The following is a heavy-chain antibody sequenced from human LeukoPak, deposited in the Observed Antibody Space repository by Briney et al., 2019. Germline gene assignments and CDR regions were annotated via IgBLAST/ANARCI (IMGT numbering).Heavy chain of an antibody. CDR1: GFTFSSYS. D-gene: IGHD3-10*01. V-gene: IGHV3-48*02. CDR2: ISDSGTTI. CDR3: ERFAGDNY. Sequence: GGSLRLSCATSGFTFSSYSMNWARQAAGKGLEWVSYISDSGTTIYYADSVKGRFTISRDNAKNSVSLQVNSLRHEETAVYYCERFAGDNYWGQGTLVTVSS. J-gene: IGHJ4*02.